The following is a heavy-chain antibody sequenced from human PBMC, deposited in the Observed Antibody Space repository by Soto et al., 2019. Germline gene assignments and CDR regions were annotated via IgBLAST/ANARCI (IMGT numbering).Heavy chain of an antibody. CDR2: IWYDGSNK. Sequence: QVQLVESGGGVVQPGRSLRLSCAASGFTFSSYGMHWVRQAPGKGLEWVAVIWYDGSNKYYADSVKGRFTISKDNSKNTLSLPMNSLRAEDTAVYYCAMLVVVESYGMDVWGQGTTVTVSS. D-gene: IGHD2-15*01. V-gene: IGHV3-33*01. CDR3: AMLVVVESYGMDV. CDR1: GFTFSSYG. J-gene: IGHJ6*02.